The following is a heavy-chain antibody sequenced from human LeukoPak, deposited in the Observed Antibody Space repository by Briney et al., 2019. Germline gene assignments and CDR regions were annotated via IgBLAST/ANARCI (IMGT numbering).Heavy chain of an antibody. CDR1: GFTFSSYT. J-gene: IGHJ3*02. D-gene: IGHD2-21*01. V-gene: IGHV3-23*01. Sequence: GGSLRLSCAASGFTFSSYTMNWVRQAPGKGLERVSAISGSGVGTYYADSVKGRFTISRDNSWNTLYLQMSSLRVEDTAVYYCAKDQVISGSEASDIWGQGTMVTVSS. CDR3: AKDQVISGSEASDI. CDR2: ISGSGVGT.